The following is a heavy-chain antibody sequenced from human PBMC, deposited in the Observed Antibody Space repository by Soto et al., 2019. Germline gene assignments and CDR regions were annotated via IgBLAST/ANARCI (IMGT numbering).Heavy chain of an antibody. V-gene: IGHV1-18*01. CDR3: ARDEYGPDAFDI. D-gene: IGHD4-17*01. CDR1: GYTFTSYG. Sequence: ASVKVSCKASGYTFTSYGISWVRQAPGQGLEWMGWISAYNGNTNYAQKLQGRATMTTDTSTSTAYMELRSLRSDDTAVYYCARDEYGPDAFDIWGQGTMVTVSS. CDR2: ISAYNGNT. J-gene: IGHJ3*02.